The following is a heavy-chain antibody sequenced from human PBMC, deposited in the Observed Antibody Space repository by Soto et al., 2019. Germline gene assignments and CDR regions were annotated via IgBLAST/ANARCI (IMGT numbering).Heavy chain of an antibody. CDR3: ARGPGGNSSYYYDGMDV. J-gene: IGHJ6*02. CDR2: IYSGGST. V-gene: IGHV3-66*01. CDR1: GFTVSSNY. D-gene: IGHD2-21*02. Sequence: EVQLVESGGGLVQPGGSLRLSCAASGFTVSSNYMSWVRQAPGKGLEWVSVIYSGGSTYYADSVKGRFTISRDNSKNTLYLQMNSLRAGDTAVYYCARGPGGNSSYYYDGMDVWGQGTTVTVSS.